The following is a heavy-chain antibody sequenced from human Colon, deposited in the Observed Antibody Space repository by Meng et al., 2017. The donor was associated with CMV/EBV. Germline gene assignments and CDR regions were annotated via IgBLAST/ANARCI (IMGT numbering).Heavy chain of an antibody. Sequence: GESLKISCAASGFTFSDHYMDWVRQAPGKGLEWVSSISSSGTYKYYADSASGRFTISRDSAKASVDLLMTGLRAEDTAVYYCTRTFRYYFDFWGQGTLVTVSS. J-gene: IGHJ4*02. CDR3: TRTFRYYFDF. CDR2: ISSSGTYK. CDR1: GFTFSDHY. D-gene: IGHD2/OR15-2a*01. V-gene: IGHV3-69-1*01.